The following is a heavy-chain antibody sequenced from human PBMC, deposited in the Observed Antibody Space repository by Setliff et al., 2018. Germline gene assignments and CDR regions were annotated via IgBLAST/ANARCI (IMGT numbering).Heavy chain of an antibody. CDR3: AREQWLDPPGYYYVDV. CDR1: GGSISSYY. CDR2: IYIGGSA. V-gene: IGHV4-4*07. Sequence: SETLSLTCTVSGGSISSYYWSWIRQPAGKGLEWIGHIYIGGSANYNPSLKSRVTMSIDTSKNQFSLKLNSVTAADMAVYYCAREQWLDPPGYYYVDVWAKGTTVTVSS. J-gene: IGHJ6*03. D-gene: IGHD6-19*01.